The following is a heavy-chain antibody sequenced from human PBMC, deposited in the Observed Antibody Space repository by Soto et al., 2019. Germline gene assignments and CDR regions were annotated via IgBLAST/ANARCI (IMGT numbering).Heavy chain of an antibody. V-gene: IGHV4-31*03. CDR1: GGSISSDGYY. CDR3: ARIFALPDVVVTPNAFDY. Sequence: SETLSLTCTVSGGSISSDGYYWSWIRQHPGKGLEWIGYIYYSGSTYYNPSLKSRVTISVDTSKNQFSLKLSSVTAADTAVYYCARIFALPDVVVTPNAFDYWGQGTLVTVSS. J-gene: IGHJ4*02. CDR2: IYYSGST. D-gene: IGHD3-22*01.